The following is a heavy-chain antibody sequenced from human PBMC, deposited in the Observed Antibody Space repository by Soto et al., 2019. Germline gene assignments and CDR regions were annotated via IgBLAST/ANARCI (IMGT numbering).Heavy chain of an antibody. D-gene: IGHD5-12*01. CDR1: GGSISSGGYY. CDR2: IYYSGST. CDR3: ARERGGGGYEFDY. Sequence: QVQLQESGPGLVKPSQTLSLTCTVSGGSISSGGYYWSWIRQHPGKGLEWIGYIYYSGSTYYNPSLNSRVTMSVDTSKNQCSLKHSAVTAAETAVYYFARERGGGGYEFDYWGQGTLVTVSS. V-gene: IGHV4-31*03. J-gene: IGHJ4*02.